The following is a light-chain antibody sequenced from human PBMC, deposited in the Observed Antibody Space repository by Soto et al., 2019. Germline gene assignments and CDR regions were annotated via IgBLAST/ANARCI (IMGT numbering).Light chain of an antibody. J-gene: IGLJ3*02. V-gene: IGLV4-60*03. CDR2: LEGSGSH. CDR1: SGHSSST. CDR3: ETCDSNTRV. Sequence: QAVVTQSSSASASLGSSVKLTCTLSSGHSSSTIAWHQQQPGKAPRYLMKLEGSGSHNRGSGVPDRFSGSSSGADRYLTIANLQSEDEAEYYCETCDSNTRVFGGGTKLTV.